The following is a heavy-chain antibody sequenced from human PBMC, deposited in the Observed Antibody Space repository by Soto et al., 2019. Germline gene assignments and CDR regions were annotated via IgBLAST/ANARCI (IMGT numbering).Heavy chain of an antibody. D-gene: IGHD6-13*01. CDR1: GFTFSSYA. CDR2: ISGSGGST. J-gene: IGHJ4*02. Sequence: PGGSLRLSCAASGFTFSSYAMSWVRQAPGKGLEWVSAISGSGGSTYYADSVKGRFTISRDNARNSLYLQMNSLRAEDTALYYCAYSSTPFDYWGQGTLVPVSS. CDR3: AYSSTPFDY. V-gene: IGHV3-23*01.